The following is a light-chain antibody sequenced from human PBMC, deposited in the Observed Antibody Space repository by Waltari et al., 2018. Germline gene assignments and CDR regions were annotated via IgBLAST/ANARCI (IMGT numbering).Light chain of an antibody. J-gene: IGKJ2*01. CDR2: SVS. Sequence: DLQMTQSPSSLSASVGARVTITCRASQKIYQYLNWYQQKAGKAPNLLISSVSTLQSGVPSRFSGSGSGTEFTLTISSLQPEDFATYFCQQSYNTPPMYTFGQGTKLELK. CDR1: QKIYQY. V-gene: IGKV1-39*01. CDR3: QQSYNTPPMYT.